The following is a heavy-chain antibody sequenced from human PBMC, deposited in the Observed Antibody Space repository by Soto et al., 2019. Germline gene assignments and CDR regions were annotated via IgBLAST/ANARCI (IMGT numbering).Heavy chain of an antibody. Sequence: GGSLRLSCAASGFTFDDYAMHWVRQAPGKGLEWVSGISWNSGSIGYADSVKGRFTISRDNAKNSLYLQMNSLRAEDTALYYCAKDLRRATFYYYGMDVWGQGTTVTVSS. D-gene: IGHD3-16*01. CDR2: ISWNSGSI. J-gene: IGHJ6*02. CDR3: AKDLRRATFYYYGMDV. V-gene: IGHV3-9*01. CDR1: GFTFDDYA.